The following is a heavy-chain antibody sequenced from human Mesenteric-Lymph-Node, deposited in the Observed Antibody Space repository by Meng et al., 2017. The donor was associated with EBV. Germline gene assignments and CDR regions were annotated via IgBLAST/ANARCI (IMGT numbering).Heavy chain of an antibody. CDR3: VRDLWLRIGECV. CDR1: GDRFNNYG. D-gene: IGHD5-12*01. Sequence: HVQLVQSGAGGKKAGSSVEVSCTGSGDRFNNYGISWVRQAPGQGLEWMGEITPVFGIANYAESFQGRVTITADTSTRTAYMDLSSLRSDDTAVYYCVRDLWLRIGECVWGQGTLVTVSS. V-gene: IGHV1-69*17. J-gene: IGHJ4*02. CDR2: ITPVFGIA.